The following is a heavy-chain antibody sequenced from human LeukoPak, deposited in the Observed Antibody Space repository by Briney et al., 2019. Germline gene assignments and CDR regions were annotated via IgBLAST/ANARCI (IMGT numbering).Heavy chain of an antibody. D-gene: IGHD3-9*01. Sequence: GETLRLSCAASGFTFSTYGMHWVRQAPGKGLEWVAFIRSDGSNKYYADSVKGRFTISRDNSKSTLYLQMNSLRAEDTAVYYCAKDSSVLRYFDWLLYWGQGTLVTVSS. V-gene: IGHV3-30*02. J-gene: IGHJ4*02. CDR2: IRSDGSNK. CDR1: GFTFSTYG. CDR3: AKDSSVLRYFDWLLY.